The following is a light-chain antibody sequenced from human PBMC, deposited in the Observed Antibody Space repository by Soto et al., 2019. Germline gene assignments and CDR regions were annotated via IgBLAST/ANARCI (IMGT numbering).Light chain of an antibody. CDR3: QQYGSSHT. V-gene: IGKV3-20*01. J-gene: IGKJ5*01. Sequence: ESVLTQPPGTLSLSPGERATLSCRASQSVTSTYLAWYQQKPGQAPRLLIYGASSRAIGIPDRFSGSVSGSDFILTINRLEPEDFAVYYCQQYGSSHTFGQGTRLEI. CDR2: GAS. CDR1: QSVTSTY.